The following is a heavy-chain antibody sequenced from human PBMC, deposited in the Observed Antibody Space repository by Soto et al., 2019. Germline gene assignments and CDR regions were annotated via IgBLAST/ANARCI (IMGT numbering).Heavy chain of an antibody. CDR3: ARGGSSYYDYGMDV. CDR1: GDSISRGGYS. J-gene: IGHJ6*02. V-gene: IGHV4-30-2*01. D-gene: IGHD6-6*01. CDR2: IYDSGST. Sequence: NPSETLSLTCAVSGDSISRGGYSWTWIRQPPGKALEWIGNIYDSGSTSYNPSLKSRVTISVDTSKNQFSLRLTSVTAADTAVYFCARGGSSYYDYGMDVWGQGTTVTVSS.